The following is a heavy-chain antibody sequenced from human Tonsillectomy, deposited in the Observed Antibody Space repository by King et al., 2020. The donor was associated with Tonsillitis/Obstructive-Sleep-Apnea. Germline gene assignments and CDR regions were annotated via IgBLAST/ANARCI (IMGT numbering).Heavy chain of an antibody. Sequence: VQLQQWGAGLLKPSETLSLTCAVYGGSFSGYYWSWIRQPPGKGLEWIGEINHSGSTNYNPSLKSRVTISVDTSKNQFSLKLSSVTAADTAVYYCARGRRLVPAAIRHWFDPWGQGTLVTVSS. V-gene: IGHV4-34*01. CDR2: INHSGST. J-gene: IGHJ5*02. CDR1: GGSFSGYY. D-gene: IGHD2-2*02. CDR3: ARGRRLVPAAIRHWFDP.